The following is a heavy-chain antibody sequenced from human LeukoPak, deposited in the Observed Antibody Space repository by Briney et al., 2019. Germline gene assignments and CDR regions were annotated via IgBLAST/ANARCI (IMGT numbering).Heavy chain of an antibody. Sequence: PGGSLRLSCAASGLTFSTYAMSWVRQAPGKGPEWVSCISGSGGTTYYADSVKGRFTISRDNSRSTLYLQMNSLGAEDTALYYCAKDRKVFELWGRGTLVTVSS. CDR3: AKDRKVFEL. V-gene: IGHV3-23*01. CDR2: ISGSGGTT. CDR1: GLTFSTYA. J-gene: IGHJ2*01.